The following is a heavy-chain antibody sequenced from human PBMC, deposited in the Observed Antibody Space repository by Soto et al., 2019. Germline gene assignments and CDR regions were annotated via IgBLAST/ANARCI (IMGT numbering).Heavy chain of an antibody. CDR1: GGSISSGGSY. D-gene: IGHD2-15*01. V-gene: IGHV4-31*03. Sequence: SETLSLTCTVSGGSISSGGSYWSWIRQHPGKGLEWIGYIYYSGSTYYNPSLKSRVTISVDTSKNQFSLKLSSVTAADTAVYYCARDRECSGGTCYNYFDYWGQGTLVTVSS. J-gene: IGHJ4*02. CDR3: ARDRECSGGTCYNYFDY. CDR2: IYYSGST.